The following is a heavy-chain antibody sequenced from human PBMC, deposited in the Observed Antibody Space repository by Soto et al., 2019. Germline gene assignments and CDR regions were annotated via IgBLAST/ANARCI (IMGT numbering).Heavy chain of an antibody. J-gene: IGHJ5*02. Sequence: GASVKVSCKASGYTFTSYGISWVRQAPGQGLEWMGWINSYNGNTNYTQKLQGRVTMTTDTSTSTAYMELRSLRSDDTAVYYCAREPVAGIWFDPWGQGTLVTVSS. CDR1: GYTFTSYG. D-gene: IGHD6-19*01. CDR2: INSYNGNT. CDR3: AREPVAGIWFDP. V-gene: IGHV1-18*01.